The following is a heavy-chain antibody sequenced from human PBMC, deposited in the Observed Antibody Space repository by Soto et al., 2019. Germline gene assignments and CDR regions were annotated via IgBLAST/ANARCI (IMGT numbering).Heavy chain of an antibody. D-gene: IGHD6-19*01. CDR2: VYYSGST. Sequence: QVQLQESGPGLVKPSETLSLTCTVSGGSISSYYWSWIRQPPGKGLEWIGYVYYSGSTRDNPSLKSRVTISVDTSKNQFSLKLSSVTAADTAVSYCARDKVNIGVDGTHYFYGMDVWGQGTTVIVSS. J-gene: IGHJ6*02. V-gene: IGHV4-59*01. CDR3: ARDKVNIGVDGTHYFYGMDV. CDR1: GGSISSYY.